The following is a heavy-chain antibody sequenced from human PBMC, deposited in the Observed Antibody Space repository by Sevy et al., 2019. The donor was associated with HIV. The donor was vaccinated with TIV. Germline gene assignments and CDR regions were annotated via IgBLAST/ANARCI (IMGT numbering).Heavy chain of an antibody. J-gene: IGHJ6*02. V-gene: IGHV1-8*02. CDR1: GDTFSTYD. CDR3: ASEGSGDVWNYGYYYYGMDV. Sequence: ASVKVSCKASGDTFSTYDINWVRQAPGQGLEWMGWMSPKSGSTGFAQKFQGRLTMTRDTSINTAYMKLSSPRSEDTAVYYCASEGSGDVWNYGYYYYGMDVWGQGTTVTVSS. CDR2: MSPKSGST. D-gene: IGHD3-3*01.